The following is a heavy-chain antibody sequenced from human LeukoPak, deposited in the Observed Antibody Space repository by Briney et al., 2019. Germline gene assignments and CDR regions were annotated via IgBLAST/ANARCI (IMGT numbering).Heavy chain of an antibody. CDR3: AKVRVYGDYAFDV. V-gene: IGHV3-23*01. J-gene: IGHJ3*01. CDR1: GFTFSSYG. D-gene: IGHD4-17*01. Sequence: PGGSLRLSCAASGFTFSSYGMSWVRQAPGKGLEWVSAISTNSGNRFYADSVKGRFTISRDNPKNMLYLQMNSLRAEDMAVYYCAKVRVYGDYAFDVWGQGTMVTVSS. CDR2: ISTNSGNR.